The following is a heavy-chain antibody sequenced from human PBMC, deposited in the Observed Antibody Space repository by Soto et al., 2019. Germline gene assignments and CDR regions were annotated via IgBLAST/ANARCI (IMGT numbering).Heavy chain of an antibody. J-gene: IGHJ4*02. V-gene: IGHV1-69*13. D-gene: IGHD3-16*01. CDR3: ARGGTPIDY. Sequence: GASVKVSCKASGGTFTNYAFSWVRQAPGQGLEWLGGIIPIFGTADYAQKFQGRVTITADEPTSTVHMELSSLRSDDTAVYYCARGGTPIDYWGQGTLVTVSS. CDR1: GGTFTNYA. CDR2: IIPIFGTA.